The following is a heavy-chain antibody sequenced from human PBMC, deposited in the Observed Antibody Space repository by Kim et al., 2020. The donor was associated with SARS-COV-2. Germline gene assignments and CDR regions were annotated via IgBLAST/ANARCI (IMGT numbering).Heavy chain of an antibody. J-gene: IGHJ4*02. V-gene: IGHV4-39*01. D-gene: IGHD4-4*01. Sequence: SETLSLTCTVSGGSISSSSYYWGWIRQPPGKGLEWIGSIYYSGSTYYNPSLKSRVTISVDTSKNQFSLKLSSVTAADTAVYYCARHDYSNYFDYWGQGTLVTVSS. CDR3: ARHDYSNYFDY. CDR1: GGSISSSSYY. CDR2: IYYSGST.